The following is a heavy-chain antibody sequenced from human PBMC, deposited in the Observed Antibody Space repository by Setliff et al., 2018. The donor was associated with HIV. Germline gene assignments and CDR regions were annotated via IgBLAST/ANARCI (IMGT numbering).Heavy chain of an antibody. V-gene: IGHV4-39*07. Sequence: SETLSLTCTVSGGPISTNDYYWGFIRQSPGKGLEWIASVHYGGSIFYNPSLKSRLTMSADTSKNQLYLKMNSETAADTAVYFCARDLHANFHVIEIWGPGTMVTVSS. CDR3: ARDLHANFHVIEI. D-gene: IGHD3-16*02. CDR1: GGPISTNDYY. CDR2: VHYGGSI. J-gene: IGHJ3*02.